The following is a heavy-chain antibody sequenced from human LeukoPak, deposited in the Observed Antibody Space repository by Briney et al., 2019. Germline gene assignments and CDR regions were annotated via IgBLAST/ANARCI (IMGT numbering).Heavy chain of an antibody. J-gene: IGHJ4*02. CDR3: ARGTVTTWPFDY. CDR2: ISYDGSNK. D-gene: IGHD4-17*01. V-gene: IGHV3-30-3*01. CDR1: GFTFSSYA. Sequence: QPGRSLRLSCAASGFTFSSYAMHWVRQAPGKGLVWVAVISYDGSNKYYADSVKGRFTISRDNSKNTLYLQMNSLRAEDTAVYYCARGTVTTWPFDYWGQGTLVTVSS.